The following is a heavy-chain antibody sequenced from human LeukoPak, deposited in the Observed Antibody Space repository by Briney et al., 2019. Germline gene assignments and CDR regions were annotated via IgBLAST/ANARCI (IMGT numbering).Heavy chain of an antibody. D-gene: IGHD2-15*01. CDR2: ISYDGSNK. CDR1: GFTFSSYA. CDR3: ARDLRCSGGSYYSRGRSGFDY. V-gene: IGHV3-30*04. J-gene: IGHJ4*02. Sequence: GGSLRLSCAASGFTFSSYAMHWVRQAPGKGLEWVAVISYDGSNKYYADSVKGRFTISRDNSKNTLYLQMNSLRAEDTAVHYCARDLRCSGGSYYSRGRSGFDYWGQGTLVTVSS.